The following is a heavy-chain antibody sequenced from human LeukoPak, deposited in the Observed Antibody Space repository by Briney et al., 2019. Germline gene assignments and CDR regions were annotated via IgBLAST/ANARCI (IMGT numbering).Heavy chain of an antibody. CDR2: IYSDGST. CDR1: GFIVSGDF. Sequence: GGSLRLSCAASGFIVSGDFMSWVRQAPGKGLEWVSVIYSDGSTYYADSVKGRLTISRDNSKNTLDLQMTGLRAEDTAVYYCARERGRGRDSPWFDYWGQGTLVTVSS. D-gene: IGHD1-26*01. CDR3: ARERGRGRDSPWFDY. J-gene: IGHJ4*02. V-gene: IGHV3-53*01.